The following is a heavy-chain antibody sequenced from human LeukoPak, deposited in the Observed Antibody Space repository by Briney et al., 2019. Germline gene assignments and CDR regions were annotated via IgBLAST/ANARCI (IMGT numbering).Heavy chain of an antibody. Sequence: GGSLRLSCAASGFTFSNYWMHWVRQAPGKGLVWVSRMNSDGSSTSYADSVKGRFTISGDNAKNTLYLQMNSLRAEDTAVYYCARALAVAGTGGFDPWGQGTLVTVSS. D-gene: IGHD6-19*01. CDR1: GFTFSNYW. CDR2: MNSDGSST. CDR3: ARALAVAGTGGFDP. J-gene: IGHJ5*02. V-gene: IGHV3-74*01.